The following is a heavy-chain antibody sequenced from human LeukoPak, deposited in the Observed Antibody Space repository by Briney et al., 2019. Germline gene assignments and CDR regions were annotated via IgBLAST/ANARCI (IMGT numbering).Heavy chain of an antibody. Sequence: GSLRLSCAASGFTFSSYAMSRVRQAPGKGLEWVSGISGSGGSTSYADSVKGRFTISRDNSKNTLYLQMNSLRAEDTAVYYCAKGSGYSYGYYYFDYWGQGTLVTVSS. CDR3: AKGSGYSYGYYYFDY. V-gene: IGHV3-23*01. J-gene: IGHJ4*02. CDR2: ISGSGGST. CDR1: GFTFSSYA. D-gene: IGHD5-18*01.